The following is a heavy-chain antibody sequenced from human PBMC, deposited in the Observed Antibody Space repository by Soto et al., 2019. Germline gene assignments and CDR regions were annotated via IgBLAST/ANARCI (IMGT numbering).Heavy chain of an antibody. CDR3: TRDVEQQLVFYYYYGMDV. V-gene: IGHV3-49*04. D-gene: IGHD6-13*01. CDR1: GFTFGDYA. Sequence: GGSLRLSCTASGFTFGDYAMSWVRQAPGKGLEWVGFIRSKAYGGTTEYAASVKGRFTISRDDSKSIAYLQMNSLKTEDTAVYYCTRDVEQQLVFYYYYGMDVWGQGTTVTVSS. J-gene: IGHJ6*02. CDR2: IRSKAYGGTT.